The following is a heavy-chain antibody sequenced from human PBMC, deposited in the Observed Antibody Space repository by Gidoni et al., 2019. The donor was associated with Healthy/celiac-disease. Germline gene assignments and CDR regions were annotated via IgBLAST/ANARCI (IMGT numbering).Heavy chain of an antibody. D-gene: IGHD2-15*01. Sequence: QVQLVESGGGVVQPGRSLRLSCAASGFTFSSYGMHWVRQAPGKGLEWVAVISYDGSNKYYADSVKGRFTISRDNSKNTLYLQMNSLRAEDTAVYYCAKDLSYCSGGSCYYYYGMDVWGQGTTVTVSS. CDR3: AKDLSYCSGGSCYYYYGMDV. J-gene: IGHJ6*02. CDR2: ISYDGSNK. CDR1: GFTFSSYG. V-gene: IGHV3-30*18.